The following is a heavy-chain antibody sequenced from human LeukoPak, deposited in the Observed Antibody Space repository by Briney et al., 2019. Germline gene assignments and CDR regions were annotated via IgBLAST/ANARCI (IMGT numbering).Heavy chain of an antibody. CDR2: IYYSGST. Sequence: SETLSLTCTVSGGSISSYYWSWIRQPPGKGLEWIGYIYYSGSTNYNPSLKSRVTISVDTSKNQFSLKLSSVTAADTAVYYCARKESSGYHDAFDIWGQGTMVTVSS. V-gene: IGHV4-59*08. J-gene: IGHJ3*02. CDR3: ARKESSGYHDAFDI. CDR1: GGSISSYY. D-gene: IGHD3-22*01.